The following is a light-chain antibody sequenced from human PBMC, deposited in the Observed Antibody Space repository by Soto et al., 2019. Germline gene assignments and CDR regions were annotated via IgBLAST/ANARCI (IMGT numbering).Light chain of an antibody. CDR1: NSDVGGYNF. CDR3: RSYTASSTIV. J-gene: IGLJ3*02. V-gene: IGLV2-14*01. CDR2: GVT. Sequence: QSVLTQPASVSGSPGQSITISCTGTNSDVGGYNFVSWYQQQPGKAPKLMIYGVTNRPSGVSNRFSGSKSGNTASLTISGLQAEDEADYYCRSYTASSTIVFGGGTKLTVL.